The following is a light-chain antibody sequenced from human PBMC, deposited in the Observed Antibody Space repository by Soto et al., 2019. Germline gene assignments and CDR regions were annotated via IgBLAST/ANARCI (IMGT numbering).Light chain of an antibody. Sequence: QSVLTQPASVSGSPGQSITISCTGTSSDVGGYNYVSWYQQHPGKAPKLMIYDVSNRPSGVSNRFSGSKSGNTASLTISGLQAEDEADYYCNSYTSSSTLAVVFGGGTKVTVL. CDR1: SSDVGGYNY. V-gene: IGLV2-14*01. CDR3: NSYTSSSTLAVV. J-gene: IGLJ2*01. CDR2: DVS.